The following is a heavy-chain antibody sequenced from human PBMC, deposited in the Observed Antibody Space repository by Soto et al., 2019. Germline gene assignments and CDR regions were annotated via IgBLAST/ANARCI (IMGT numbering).Heavy chain of an antibody. CDR3: ARGTDDILTGYSRVYYYYGMDV. D-gene: IGHD3-9*01. Sequence: GASVQVSCKASGGTFSSYAISWVRQAPGQGLEWMGGIIPIFGTANYAQKFQGRVTITADKSTSTAYMELSSLRSEDTAVYYCARGTDDILTGYSRVYYYYGMDVWGQGTTVTVS. V-gene: IGHV1-69*06. CDR2: IIPIFGTA. CDR1: GGTFSSYA. J-gene: IGHJ6*02.